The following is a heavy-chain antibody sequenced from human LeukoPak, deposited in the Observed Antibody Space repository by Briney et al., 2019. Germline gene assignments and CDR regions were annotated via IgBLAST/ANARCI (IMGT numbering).Heavy chain of an antibody. CDR1: GYGFTSYW. CDR2: IYPGDSDT. V-gene: IGHV5-51*01. Sequence: GVSLQISSQGSGYGFTSYWIGWVRPMPGKGLGWMGIIYPGDSDTRYSPSFQGQVTISADKSISTAYLQWSSLKASDTAMYYCARVPRGIAVAGRADWFDPWGQGTLVTVSS. D-gene: IGHD6-19*01. J-gene: IGHJ5*02. CDR3: ARVPRGIAVAGRADWFDP.